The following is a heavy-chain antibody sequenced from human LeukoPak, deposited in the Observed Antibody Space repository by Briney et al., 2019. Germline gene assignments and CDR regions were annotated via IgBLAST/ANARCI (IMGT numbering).Heavy chain of an antibody. D-gene: IGHD6-13*01. CDR1: GFTFDDYG. J-gene: IGHJ4*02. CDR3: ARSDPASAAGTFDY. CDR2: INWNGGST. Sequence: RPGGSLRLSCAASGFTFDDYGMSWVRQAPGKGLEWVSGINWNGGSTGYADSVKGRFTISRDNAKNSLYLQMNSLRAEDTALYYCARSDPASAAGTFDYWGQGTLVTVSS. V-gene: IGHV3-20*04.